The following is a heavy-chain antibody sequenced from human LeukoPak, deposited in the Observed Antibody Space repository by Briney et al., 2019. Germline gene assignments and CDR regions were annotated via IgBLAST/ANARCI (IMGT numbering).Heavy chain of an antibody. CDR2: IYYSGST. CDR3: ARGISSGPLPGDY. J-gene: IGHJ4*02. Sequence: SETLSLTCTVSGGSISSYYWSWIRQPPGKGLEWIGYIYYSGSTNYNPSLKSRVTISVDTSKNQFSLKLSSVTAADTAVYHCARGISSGPLPGDYWGQGTLVTVSS. D-gene: IGHD6-25*01. V-gene: IGHV4-59*01. CDR1: GGSISSYY.